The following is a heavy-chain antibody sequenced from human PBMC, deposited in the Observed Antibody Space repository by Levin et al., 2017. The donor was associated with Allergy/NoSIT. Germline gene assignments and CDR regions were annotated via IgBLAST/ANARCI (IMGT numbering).Heavy chain of an antibody. V-gene: IGHV3-23*01. CDR1: GFTFSSYA. CDR2: ISGSGGST. J-gene: IGHJ4*02. D-gene: IGHD6-19*01. Sequence: GESLKISCAASGFTFSSYAMSWVRQAPGKGLEWVSAISGSGGSTYYADSVKGRFTISRDNSKNTLYLQMNSLRAEDTAVYYCAKDIAVAGTDGYWGQGTLVTVSS. CDR3: AKDIAVAGTDGY.